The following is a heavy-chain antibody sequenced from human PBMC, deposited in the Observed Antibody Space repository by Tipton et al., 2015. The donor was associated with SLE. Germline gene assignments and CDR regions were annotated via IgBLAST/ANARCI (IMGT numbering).Heavy chain of an antibody. CDR3: AREGAYCGGDCFDY. CDR1: GITVSDIY. V-gene: IGHV3-53*05. CDR2: IYSGGNT. Sequence: SLRLSCAASGITVSDIYMNWVRQAPGKGLEWVSVIYSGGNTYHADSVKGRFTISRDNSKNTLYVQMNSLRAEDTAVYYCAREGAYCGGDCFDYWGQGTLVTVSS. D-gene: IGHD2-21*01. J-gene: IGHJ4*02.